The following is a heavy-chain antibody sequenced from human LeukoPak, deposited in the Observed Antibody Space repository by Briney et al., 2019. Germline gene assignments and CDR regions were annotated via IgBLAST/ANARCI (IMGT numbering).Heavy chain of an antibody. Sequence: GGSLRLSCAASGFTFSSYAMSWVRQAPGKGLEWVSVISGGDGSTYYADSVKGRFTISRDNSKNTLYLQMNSLRAEDTAVYYCASLSTSFGMDVWGQGTTVTVSS. V-gene: IGHV3-23*01. CDR1: GFTFSSYA. D-gene: IGHD5/OR15-5a*01. J-gene: IGHJ6*02. CDR3: ASLSTSFGMDV. CDR2: ISGGDGST.